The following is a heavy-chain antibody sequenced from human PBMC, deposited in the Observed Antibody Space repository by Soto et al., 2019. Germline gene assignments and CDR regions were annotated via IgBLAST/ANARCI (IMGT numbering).Heavy chain of an antibody. CDR1: GFTFSSYE. J-gene: IGHJ4*02. CDR2: ISSRGTTI. CDR3: VSPSDWPDY. D-gene: IGHD2-21*02. V-gene: IGHV3-48*03. Sequence: GGSLRLSCAASGFTFSSYEMNWVRQAPGKGLEWVSYISSRGTTIYYADSVKGRFTISRDNAKISLFLQMNSLRAEDTAVYYCVSPSDWPDYWGQGTPVTVSS.